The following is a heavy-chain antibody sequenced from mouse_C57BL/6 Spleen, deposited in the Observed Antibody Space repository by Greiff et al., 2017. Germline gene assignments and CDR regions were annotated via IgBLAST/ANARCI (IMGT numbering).Heavy chain of an antibody. J-gene: IGHJ4*01. V-gene: IGHV1-61*01. CDR2: IYPSDSET. CDR3: AREVRGNYGFYAMDY. D-gene: IGHD2-1*01. Sequence: VQLQQPGAELVRPGSSVKLSCKASGYTFTSYWMDWVKQRPGQGLEWIGNIYPSDSETHYNQKFKDKATLTVDKSSSTAYMQLSSLTSEDSAVYYCAREVRGNYGFYAMDYWGQGTSVTVSS. CDR1: GYTFTSYW.